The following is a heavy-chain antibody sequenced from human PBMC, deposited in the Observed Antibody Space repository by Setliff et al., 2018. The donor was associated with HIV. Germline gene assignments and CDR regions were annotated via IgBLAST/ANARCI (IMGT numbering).Heavy chain of an antibody. CDR2: INHSGST. D-gene: IGHD2-21*01. J-gene: IGHJ4*02. V-gene: IGHV4-34*01. CDR1: GGSFSGYY. Sequence: SETLSLTCAVYGGSFSGYYWSWIRQPPGKGLEWIGEINHSGSTNYNPSLKSRVTISVDTSKNQFSLKLSSVTAADTAVYFCARVHLYDATAYYSSFESWGPGILVTVSS. CDR3: ARVHLYDATAYYSSFES.